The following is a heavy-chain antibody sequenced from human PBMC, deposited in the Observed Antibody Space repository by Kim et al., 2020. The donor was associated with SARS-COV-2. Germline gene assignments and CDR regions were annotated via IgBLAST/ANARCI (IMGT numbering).Heavy chain of an antibody. D-gene: IGHD3-10*01. V-gene: IGHV3-30*18. J-gene: IGHJ4*02. CDR2: ISYDGSNK. Sequence: GGSLRLSCAASGFTFSSYGMHWVRQAPGKGLEWVAVISYDGSNKYYADSVKGRFTISRDNSKNTLYLQMNSLRAEDTAVYYCAKDPRSGNYYGSGSYYPPVDWGQGTLVTVSS. CDR3: AKDPRSGNYYGSGSYYPPVD. CDR1: GFTFSSYG.